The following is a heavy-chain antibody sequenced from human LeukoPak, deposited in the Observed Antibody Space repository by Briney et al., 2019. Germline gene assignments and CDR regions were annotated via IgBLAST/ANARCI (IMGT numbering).Heavy chain of an antibody. CDR3: ARNRDFNWFDP. CDR1: GGSISSGGYY. V-gene: IGHV4-61*08. CDR2: IYYSGST. D-gene: IGHD1-14*01. J-gene: IGHJ5*02. Sequence: SETLSLTCTVSGGSISSGGYYWSWIRQPPGKGLEWIGYIYYSGSTNYNPSLKSRVTISVDTSKNQFSLKLSSVTAADTAVYYCARNRDFNWFDPWGQGTLVTVSS.